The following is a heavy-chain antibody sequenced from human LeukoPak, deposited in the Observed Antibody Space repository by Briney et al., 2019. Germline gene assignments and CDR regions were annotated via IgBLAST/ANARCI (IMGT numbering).Heavy chain of an antibody. D-gene: IGHD3-16*01. CDR1: GFTFSSYG. CDR2: ISYDGSNK. Sequence: PGRSLRLSCAASGFTFSSYGMHWVRQAPGKGLEWVAVISYDGSNKYYADSVEGRFTISRDNSKNTLYLQMNSLRAEDTAVYYCAKEDPWGSGMDVWGQGTTVTVSS. J-gene: IGHJ6*02. CDR3: AKEDPWGSGMDV. V-gene: IGHV3-30*18.